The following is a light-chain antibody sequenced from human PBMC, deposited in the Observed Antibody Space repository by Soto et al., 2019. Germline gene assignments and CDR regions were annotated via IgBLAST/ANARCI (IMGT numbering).Light chain of an antibody. CDR1: QIIASW. CDR3: QQYGSYSPWT. CDR2: KAS. V-gene: IGKV1-5*03. J-gene: IGKJ1*01. Sequence: DIPMTQSPSTLSASVGDRVTITYRASQIIASWLAWYQQKPGKAPNLLIYKASSLESGVPSRFSGSGSGTEFTLTISSLQPDDVASYYCQQYGSYSPWTFGQGTKVEIK.